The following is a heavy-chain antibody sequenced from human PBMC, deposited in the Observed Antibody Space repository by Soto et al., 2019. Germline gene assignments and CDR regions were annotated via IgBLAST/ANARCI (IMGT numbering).Heavy chain of an antibody. CDR3: ATHVVEPPKGRRGWFDP. J-gene: IGHJ5*02. CDR2: VYHSGGA. V-gene: IGHV4-4*02. Sequence: VPLQESGPGLVKPSGTLSLTCNVSGVSISGSNWWSWVRQSPGKGLERIGEVYHSGGANYNPSFKSRVIISVDKSKNQFSLQLSSVTAADTAILYCATHVVEPPKGRRGWFDPWGQGTLVTVSS. CDR1: GVSISGSNW. D-gene: IGHD2-21*01.